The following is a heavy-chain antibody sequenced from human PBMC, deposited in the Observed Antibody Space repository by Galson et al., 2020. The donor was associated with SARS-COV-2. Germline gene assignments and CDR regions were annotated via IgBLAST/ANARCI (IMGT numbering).Heavy chain of an antibody. Sequence: SDPTQVKPTHTLTLTSTYSRFSLSTSGMSVSWIRQPPGKALECPAHIDWDDDKYYSTSLKTRHTISQDTTKNQVDLTMTNMDPVDTATSYWGRLASISGGWVGVYYYYGMDVWGQGTTVTV. D-gene: IGHD6-19*01. CDR2: IDWDDDK. CDR1: RFSLSTSGMS. J-gene: IGHJ6*02. CDR3: GRLASISGGWVGVYYYYGMDV. V-gene: IGHV2-70*01.